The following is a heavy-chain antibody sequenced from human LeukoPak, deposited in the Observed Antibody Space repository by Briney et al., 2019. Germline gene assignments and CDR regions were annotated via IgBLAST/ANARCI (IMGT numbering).Heavy chain of an antibody. CDR2: IYTSGST. J-gene: IGHJ6*03. D-gene: IGHD3-10*01. CDR3: ASRLAAGGYYYYMDV. V-gene: IGHV4-4*07. Sequence: SETLSLTCTVSGGSISSYYWSWIRQPAGKGLEWIGRIYTSGSTNYNPSLKSRVTMAVDTSKNQFSLKLSSVTAADTAVYYCASRLAAGGYYYYMDVWGKGTTVTVSS. CDR1: GGSISSYY.